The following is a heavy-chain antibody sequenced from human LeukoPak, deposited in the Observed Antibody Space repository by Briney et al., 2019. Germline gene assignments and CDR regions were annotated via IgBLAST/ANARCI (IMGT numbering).Heavy chain of an antibody. V-gene: IGHV3-7*03. Sequence: GGSLRLSCAASGFTVSSYWMSWVRQAPGKGLEWVANIKQDGSEKYYVDSVKGRFTISRDNAKNSLYLQINSLRAEDTAVYYCARRPYMDVWGKGTTVTVSS. CDR2: IKQDGSEK. J-gene: IGHJ6*04. CDR3: ARRPYMDV. CDR1: GFTVSSYW.